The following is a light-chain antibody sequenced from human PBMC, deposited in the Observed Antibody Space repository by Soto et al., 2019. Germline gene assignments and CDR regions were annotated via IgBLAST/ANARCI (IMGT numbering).Light chain of an antibody. J-gene: IGLJ1*01. Sequence: QSALTQPASVSVSPGQSITISCTGTSSNVGGYNYVSWYQQHPGKAPKLIIYEVSNRPSGVSNRFSGSKSGNTASLTISGLQAEDEADYYCNSYTTSSTQVFGTGTKLTVL. CDR1: SSNVGGYNY. V-gene: IGLV2-14*01. CDR3: NSYTTSSTQV. CDR2: EVS.